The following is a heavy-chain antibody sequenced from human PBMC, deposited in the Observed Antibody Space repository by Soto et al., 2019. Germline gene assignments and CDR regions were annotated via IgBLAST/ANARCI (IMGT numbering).Heavy chain of an antibody. CDR1: GFPFSSYA. J-gene: IGHJ4*02. CDR3: AKASTYEYVWGSYRYYFNS. Sequence: PVGSLRLSCEASGFPFSSYAMSWVRQAPGKGLQWVSGISGSGDRTHYVDSVKGRFTISRDNSKNTVYLQMNSLRAEDTAVYYCAKASTYEYVWGSYRYYFNSWGQGTRVTVSS. D-gene: IGHD3-16*02. CDR2: ISGSGDRT. V-gene: IGHV3-23*01.